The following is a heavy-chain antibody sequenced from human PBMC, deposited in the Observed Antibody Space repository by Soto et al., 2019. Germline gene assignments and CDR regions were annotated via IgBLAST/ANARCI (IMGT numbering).Heavy chain of an antibody. J-gene: IGHJ4*02. CDR3: AKDIAGVVLMVYAPDFDY. CDR2: ISGSGGST. Sequence: GGSLRLSCAASGFTFSSYAMSWVRQAPGKGLEWVSAISGSGGSTYYADSVKGRFTISRDNSKNTLYLQMNSLRAEDTAVYYCAKDIAGVVLMVYAPDFDYWGQGTLVTVSS. V-gene: IGHV3-23*01. D-gene: IGHD2-8*01. CDR1: GFTFSSYA.